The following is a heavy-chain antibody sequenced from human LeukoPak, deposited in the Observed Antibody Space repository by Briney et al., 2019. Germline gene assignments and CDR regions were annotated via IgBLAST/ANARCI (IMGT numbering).Heavy chain of an antibody. Sequence: KASETLSLTCTGSGGSISSYYWSWIRQPPGKGLEWIGYIYYSGSTNYNPSLKSRVTISVDTSKNQFSLKLSSVTAADTAVYYCARGAFIAAAGDYWGQGTLVTVSS. CDR2: IYYSGST. D-gene: IGHD6-13*01. CDR1: GGSISSYY. V-gene: IGHV4-59*01. J-gene: IGHJ4*02. CDR3: ARGAFIAAAGDY.